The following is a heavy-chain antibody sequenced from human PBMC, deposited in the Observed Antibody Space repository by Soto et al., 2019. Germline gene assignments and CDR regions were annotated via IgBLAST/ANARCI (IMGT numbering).Heavy chain of an antibody. J-gene: IGHJ4*02. Sequence: GGSLRLSCAASGFTFSSYGLHWVRQAPGKGLEWVAVISYDGNTKFYADSVKGRFTISRDNSKNTLYLQMNSLRAEDTAVYYCTKGVIAVAGTPLNYWGQGTLVTVSS. CDR1: GFTFSSYG. CDR3: TKGVIAVAGTPLNY. CDR2: ISYDGNTK. V-gene: IGHV3-30*18. D-gene: IGHD6-19*01.